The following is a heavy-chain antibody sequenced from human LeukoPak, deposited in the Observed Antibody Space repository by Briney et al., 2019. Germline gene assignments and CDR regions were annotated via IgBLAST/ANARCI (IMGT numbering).Heavy chain of an antibody. J-gene: IGHJ4*02. CDR3: ARAPDYYGSGSYFDY. CDR1: GFTFSSYE. CDR2: ISSSGSTI. V-gene: IGHV3-48*03. D-gene: IGHD3-10*01. Sequence: GGSLRLSCAASGFTFSSYEMNWVRQAPGNGLVWVSYISSSGSTIYYADSVKGRFTISRDNAKNSLYLQMNSLRAEDTAVYYCARAPDYYGSGSYFDYWGQGTLVTVSS.